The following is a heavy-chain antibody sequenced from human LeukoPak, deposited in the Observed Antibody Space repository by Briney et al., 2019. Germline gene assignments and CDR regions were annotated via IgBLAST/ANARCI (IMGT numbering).Heavy chain of an antibody. CDR3: TRGGVVGGRLAN. D-gene: IGHD3-9*01. CDR2: IKQDGSEK. J-gene: IGHJ4*02. Sequence: PGGSLRLSCVASGFTLSDYWMSWVRQTPGKGLEWVANIKQDGSEKEYVESVKGRFTISRDNAENSVYLEMSSLRVEDTAVYYCTRGGVVGGRLANWGQGTLVTVSS. CDR1: GFTLSDYW. V-gene: IGHV3-7*01.